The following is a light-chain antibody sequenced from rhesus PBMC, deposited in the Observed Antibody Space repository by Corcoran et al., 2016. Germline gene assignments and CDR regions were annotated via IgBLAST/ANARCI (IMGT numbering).Light chain of an antibody. J-gene: IGKJ4*01. V-gene: IGKV1-25*02. CDR3: KHYYSTPLT. Sequence: DIQMTQSPSSLSASVGDSVTITCRASQGISNYLAWYQQKPGETPKLLIYAASGLHSGIPSRFSGSGSGTYFTLTISSLQSEDFATYYCKHYYSTPLTFGGGTKVELK. CDR2: AAS. CDR1: QGISNY.